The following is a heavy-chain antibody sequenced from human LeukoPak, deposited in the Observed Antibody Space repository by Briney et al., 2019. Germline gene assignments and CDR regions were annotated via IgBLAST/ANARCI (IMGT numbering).Heavy chain of an antibody. CDR1: GDSVSSNSAA. J-gene: IGHJ3*01. CDR3: ARDGDAVSAAIAGAFDL. D-gene: IGHD2-2*01. Sequence: SQTLSLTCAISGDSVSSNSAAWNWIRQSPSRGLEWLGRTYYRSKWYNDYAVSVKSRITINPDTSKNQFSLKLSSVTAADTAVFYCARDGDAVSAAIAGAFDLWGRGTMVTVSS. CDR2: TYYRSKWYN. V-gene: IGHV6-1*01.